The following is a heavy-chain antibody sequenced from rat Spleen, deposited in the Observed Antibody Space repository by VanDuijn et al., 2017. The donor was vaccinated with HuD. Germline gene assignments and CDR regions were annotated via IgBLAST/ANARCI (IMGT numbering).Heavy chain of an antibody. Sequence: EVQLVESGGGLVQPGRSLKLSCAASGFTFSNYDMAWVRQAPTKGLELVASISPSGFTYYRDSVKGRFTVSRENAKSTLYFLMDSLRSEDTATYYCVRPAGTVVPNWFVYWGQGTLVTVSS. CDR2: ISPSGFT. CDR3: VRPAGTVVPNWFVY. D-gene: IGHD1-1*01. J-gene: IGHJ3*01. CDR1: GFTFSNYD. V-gene: IGHV5S23*01.